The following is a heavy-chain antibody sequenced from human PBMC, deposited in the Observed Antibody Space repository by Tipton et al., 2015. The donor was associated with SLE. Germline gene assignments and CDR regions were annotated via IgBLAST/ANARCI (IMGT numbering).Heavy chain of an antibody. CDR3: ARGGFSTVTSFDY. CDR1: GGSISSSSYY. V-gene: IGHV4-39*07. D-gene: IGHD4-11*01. Sequence: TLSLTCTVSGGSISSSSYYWGWIRQPPGKGLEWIGSIYYSGSTYYNPSLKSRVTISVDTSKNQFSLQLNSVTPEDTAVYYCARGGFSTVTSFDYWGQGTLVTVSS. J-gene: IGHJ4*02. CDR2: IYYSGST.